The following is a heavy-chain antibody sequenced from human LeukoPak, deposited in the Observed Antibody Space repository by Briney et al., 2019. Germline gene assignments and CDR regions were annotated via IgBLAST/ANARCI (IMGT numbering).Heavy chain of an antibody. J-gene: IGHJ6*03. Sequence: SETLSLTCTVSGGSISSYYWSWIRQPPGKGLEWIGYIYYSGSTNYNPSLKSRVTISVDTSKNQFSLKLSSATAADTAVYYCARGSSSWYRLNYYYYMDVWGKGTTVTVSS. CDR2: IYYSGST. CDR3: ARGSSSWYRLNYYYYMDV. D-gene: IGHD6-13*01. CDR1: GGSISSYY. V-gene: IGHV4-59*01.